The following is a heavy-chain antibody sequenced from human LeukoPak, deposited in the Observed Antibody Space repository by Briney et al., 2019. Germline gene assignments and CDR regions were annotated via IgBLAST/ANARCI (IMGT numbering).Heavy chain of an antibody. CDR2: IYSGGST. J-gene: IGHJ4*02. V-gene: IGHV3-66*01. CDR3: AREPTPLRYCSSTSCQNVDY. CDR1: GFTVSSNY. D-gene: IGHD2-2*01. Sequence: GGSLRLSCAASGFTVSSNYMSWVRQAPGKGLEWVSVIYSGGSTYYADSVKGRFTISRDNAKNSLYLQMNSLRAEDTAVYYCAREPTPLRYCSSTSCQNVDYWGQGTLVTVSS.